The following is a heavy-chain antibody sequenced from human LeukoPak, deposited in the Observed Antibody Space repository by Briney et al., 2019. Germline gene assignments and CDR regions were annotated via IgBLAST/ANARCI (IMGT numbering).Heavy chain of an antibody. CDR1: GFTVTNNA. J-gene: IGHJ4*02. Sequence: GGCLTLSCAASGFTVTNNARVWVRQTPGKGLEWVSGISGGNTYYADSVRGRFTISRDSSQNTLYLHMDFLRAEDTAVYLCAKGFTTGSYEGYLDYWVQGTLVSVSS. CDR2: ISGGNT. V-gene: IGHV3-23*01. CDR3: AKGFTTGSYEGYLDY. D-gene: IGHD6-19*01.